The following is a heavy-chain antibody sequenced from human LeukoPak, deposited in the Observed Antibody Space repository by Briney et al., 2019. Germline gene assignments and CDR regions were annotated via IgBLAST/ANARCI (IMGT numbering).Heavy chain of an antibody. Sequence: SQTLSLTCAVSGGSISSGGYSWSWIRQPPGKGLEWIGYIYHSGSTYYNPSLKSRVTISVDTSKNQFSLKLSSVTAADTAVYYCARHRWLPSDYWGLGTLVTVSS. CDR1: GGSISSGGYS. CDR2: IYHSGST. D-gene: IGHD5-24*01. CDR3: ARHRWLPSDY. V-gene: IGHV4-30-2*01. J-gene: IGHJ4*02.